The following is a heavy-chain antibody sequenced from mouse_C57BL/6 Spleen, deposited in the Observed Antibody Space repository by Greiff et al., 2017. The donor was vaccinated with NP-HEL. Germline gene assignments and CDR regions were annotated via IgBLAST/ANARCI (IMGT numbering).Heavy chain of an antibody. V-gene: IGHV1-53*01. Sequence: QVQLQQPGTELVKPGASVKLSCKASGYTFTSYWMHWVKQRPGQGLEWIGNINPSNGGTNYNEKFKSKATLTVDKSSSTAYMQLSSLTSEDSAVYYCARSEAYYYGSSDWDFDGWGTGTTVTVSS. CDR3: ARSEAYYYGSSDWDFDG. CDR2: INPSNGGT. CDR1: GYTFTSYW. D-gene: IGHD1-1*01. J-gene: IGHJ1*03.